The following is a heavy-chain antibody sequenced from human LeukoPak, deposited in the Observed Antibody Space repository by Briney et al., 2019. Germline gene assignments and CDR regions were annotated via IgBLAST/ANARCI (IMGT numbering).Heavy chain of an antibody. CDR3: ARVLPRGGGDVFDI. D-gene: IGHD4-23*01. J-gene: IGHJ3*02. V-gene: IGHV3-13*01. Sequence: PGGSLRLSCVASGFTFSTYDMHWVRKATGKGLEWVSAIDTAGDTYYPGSVKGRFTISRESAKNSFYLQMNSLTAGDTAVYYCARVLPRGGGDVFDIWGQGTMVTVSS. CDR1: GFTFSTYD. CDR2: IDTAGDT.